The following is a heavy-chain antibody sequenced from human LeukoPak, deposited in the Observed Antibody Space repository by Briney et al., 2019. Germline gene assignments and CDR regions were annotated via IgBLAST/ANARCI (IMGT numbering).Heavy chain of an antibody. V-gene: IGHV3-9*02. J-gene: IGHJ6*02. CDR1: GFTSDDYA. Sequence: GRSLRLSCAASGFTSDDYAMHWVRQAPGKGLEWVSGISWNSGSIGYADSVKGRFTISRDNAKNSLYLQMNSLRAEDTALYYCAKGGVVVAAKDYYGMDVWGQGTTVTVSS. CDR2: ISWNSGSI. CDR3: AKGGVVVAAKDYYGMDV. D-gene: IGHD2-15*01.